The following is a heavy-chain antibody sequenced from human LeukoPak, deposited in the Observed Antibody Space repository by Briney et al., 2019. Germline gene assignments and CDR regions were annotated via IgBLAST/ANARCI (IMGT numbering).Heavy chain of an antibody. D-gene: IGHD6-13*01. V-gene: IGHV4-4*02. CDR1: GGSISSSNW. J-gene: IGHJ4*02. Sequence: SGTLSLTCAVSGGSISSSNWWSWVRQPPGQGLEWIGEIYHSGSTNYNPSLKSRVTVSVDKSKNQFSLKLSSVTAADTAVYYCARDRAAAGPPDYWGQGTLVTVSS. CDR3: ARDRAAAGPPDY. CDR2: IYHSGST.